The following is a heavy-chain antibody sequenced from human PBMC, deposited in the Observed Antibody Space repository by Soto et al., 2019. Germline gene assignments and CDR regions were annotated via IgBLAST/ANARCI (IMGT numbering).Heavy chain of an antibody. CDR3: ATSLFLATPDNDPFDY. CDR2: ISGGGNDA. V-gene: IGHV3-23*01. D-gene: IGHD6-13*01. CDR1: GFTFSSYA. J-gene: IGHJ4*02. Sequence: EVQLLESGGGFVQPGGSLVLSCAASGFTFSSYAMSWVRQAPGKGREWVSSISGGGNDAYYADSVKGLFTISRDNSKNTLYLHMNSLRADDTAGHYCATSLFLATPDNDPFDYWGQGTLVTVSS.